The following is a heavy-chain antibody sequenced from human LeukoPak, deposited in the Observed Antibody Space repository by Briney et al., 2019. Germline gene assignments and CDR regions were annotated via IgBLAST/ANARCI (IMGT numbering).Heavy chain of an antibody. Sequence: GGSLRLSCAASGFTFSDHYMDWVRQAPGKGLEWVGRTRNKANSYTTEYAASVKGRFTISIDDSKNSLYLQMNSLKTEDTAVYYCATIWGSYRTRAFDSWGKGTMATVS. CDR2: TRNKANSYTT. CDR3: ATIWGSYRTRAFDS. J-gene: IGHJ3*02. V-gene: IGHV3-72*01. D-gene: IGHD3-16*02. CDR1: GFTFSDHY.